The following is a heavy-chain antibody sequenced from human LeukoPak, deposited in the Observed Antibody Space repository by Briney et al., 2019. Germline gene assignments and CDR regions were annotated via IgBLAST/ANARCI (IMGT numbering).Heavy chain of an antibody. CDR2: IYPGDSDT. CDR1: GYSFTGDW. J-gene: IGHJ5*02. D-gene: IGHD4-17*01. Sequence: GESLKISCKGSGYSFTGDWIGWVRQMPGKGLEWMGIIYPGDSDTRYSPSFQGQVTISADKSISTAYLQWSSLKASDTAMYYCARFGYTVTSRNWFDPWGQGTLVTVSS. V-gene: IGHV5-51*01. CDR3: ARFGYTVTSRNWFDP.